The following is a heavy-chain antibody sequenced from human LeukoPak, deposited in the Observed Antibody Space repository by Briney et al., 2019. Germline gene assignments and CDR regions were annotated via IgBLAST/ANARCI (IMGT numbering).Heavy chain of an antibody. CDR1: GDCISSANYY. Sequence: PSETLSLTCTVSGDCISSANYYWSWIRQPAGKGLEWIGRIYTSGSTDYNPSLKSRVTISVDTSKNQFSLKLTSVTAADTAVYYCARDGTSIQFQYWGQGTLVTVSS. V-gene: IGHV4-61*02. J-gene: IGHJ1*01. CDR2: IYTSGST. D-gene: IGHD1-26*01. CDR3: ARDGTSIQFQY.